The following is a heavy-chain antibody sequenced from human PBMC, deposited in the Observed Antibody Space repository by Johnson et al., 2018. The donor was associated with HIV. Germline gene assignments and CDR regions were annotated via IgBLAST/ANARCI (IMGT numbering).Heavy chain of an antibody. CDR1: GFTFDDYA. D-gene: IGHD2-2*01. CDR2: IGTAGDT. CDR3: ASRGREIVSAGILGAFDS. J-gene: IGHJ3*02. Sequence: VQLVESGGGLVQPGRSLRLSCAASGFTFDDYAMHWVRQAPGKGLEWVSGIGTAGDTYYPGSVKGRFTISRENAKNSLYLQMNSLRAGDTAVYYCASRGREIVSAGILGAFDSWGQGTMVTVSS. V-gene: IGHV3-13*01.